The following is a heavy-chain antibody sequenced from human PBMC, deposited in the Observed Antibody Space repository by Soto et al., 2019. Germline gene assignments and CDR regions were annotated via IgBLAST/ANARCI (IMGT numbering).Heavy chain of an antibody. Sequence: QVQLVQSGAEVKRPGSSVKVSCKASGDTFNFYSINWVRQAPGLGLEWMGRVNPIVSMSNYTQKFQGIVTMTADKYTFTAYMVLSSLGSEDPAIYYCASSYGSGYRAVDYWGQGALVTVSS. CDR3: ASSYGSGYRAVDY. CDR1: GDTFNFYS. CDR2: VNPIVSMS. V-gene: IGHV1-69*02. J-gene: IGHJ4*02. D-gene: IGHD3-10*01.